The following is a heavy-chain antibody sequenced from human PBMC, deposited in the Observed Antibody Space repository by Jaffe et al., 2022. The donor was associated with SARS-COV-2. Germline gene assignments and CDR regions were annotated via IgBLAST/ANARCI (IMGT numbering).Heavy chain of an antibody. D-gene: IGHD3-10*01. Sequence: EVQLVESGGGLVKPGGSLRLSCAASGFTFSSYSMNWVRQAPGKGLEWVSSISSSSSYIYYADSVKGRFTISRDNAKNSLYLQMNSLRAEDTAVYYCAREQSVYYGSGTIDYWGQGTLVTVSS. V-gene: IGHV3-21*01. J-gene: IGHJ4*02. CDR2: ISSSSSYI. CDR1: GFTFSSYS. CDR3: AREQSVYYGSGTIDY.